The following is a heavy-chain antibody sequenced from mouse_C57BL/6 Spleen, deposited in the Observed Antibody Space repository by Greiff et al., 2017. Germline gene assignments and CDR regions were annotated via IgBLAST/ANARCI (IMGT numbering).Heavy chain of an antibody. CDR3: ARWRRGYYAMGC. Sequence: VQLQQPGAELVKPGASVKLSCAASGFNIKDYYMHWVKQRTEQGLEWIGRIDPEDGETKYAPNFQGKATITADTSSNTAYLQLSSLTSEDTAVYYCARWRRGYYAMGCWGQGTSVTVAS. J-gene: IGHJ4*01. V-gene: IGHV14-2*01. CDR1: GFNIKDYY. CDR2: IDPEDGET.